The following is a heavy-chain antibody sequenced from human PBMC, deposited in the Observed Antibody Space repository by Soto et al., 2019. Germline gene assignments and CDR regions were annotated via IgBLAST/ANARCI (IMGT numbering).Heavy chain of an antibody. J-gene: IGHJ6*02. Sequence: QVQLVESGGGVVQPGRSLRLSCVASGFTFSSFGMHWVRQAPGKGLEWVAVISYDGSNGFYADSVKGRFIISRDNSKNTMFLQMNSLRSEDTAVYYSAKDSWAYSNHGGRDYYPGMDVWGQGTTVTVPS. CDR2: ISYDGSNG. D-gene: IGHD4-4*01. V-gene: IGHV3-30*18. CDR3: AKDSWAYSNHGGRDYYPGMDV. CDR1: GFTFSSFG.